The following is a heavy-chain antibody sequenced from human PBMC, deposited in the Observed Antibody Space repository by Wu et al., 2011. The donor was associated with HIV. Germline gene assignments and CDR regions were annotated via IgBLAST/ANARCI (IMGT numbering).Heavy chain of an antibody. J-gene: IGHJ4*02. V-gene: IGHV1-69*14. Sequence: QVQLVQSGAGGERRPGSSVKVSCKASGGTFSSSAISWVRQAPGQGLEWMGRIIPIFGTANYAQKFQGRVTITADTSTSTAYMELSSLRFEDTAVYYCARDRYSEGSSRWSLDYWGQGTLVTVSS. CDR3: ARDRYSEGSSRWSLDY. D-gene: IGHD6-13*01. CDR1: GGTFSSSA. CDR2: IIPIFGTA.